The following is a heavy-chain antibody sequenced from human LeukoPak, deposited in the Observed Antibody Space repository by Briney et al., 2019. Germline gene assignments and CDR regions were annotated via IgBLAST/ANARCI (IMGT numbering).Heavy chain of an antibody. CDR2: IIPIFGTA. V-gene: IGHV1-69*05. Sequence: ASVKVSCKASGGTFSSYAISWVRQAPGQGLEWMGGIIPIFGTANYAQKFQGRVTITTDESTSTAYMELSSLRSEDTAVYYCENPRGPRYAFDIWGQGTMVTVSS. D-gene: IGHD3-10*01. CDR1: GGTFSSYA. J-gene: IGHJ3*02. CDR3: ENPRGPRYAFDI.